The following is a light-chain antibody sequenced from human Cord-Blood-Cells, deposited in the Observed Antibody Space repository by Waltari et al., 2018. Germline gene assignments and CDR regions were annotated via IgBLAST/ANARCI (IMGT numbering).Light chain of an antibody. V-gene: IGLV2-8*01. CDR1: RGDVGGYNY. J-gene: IGLJ1*01. Sequence: QSALTQPPSASGSPGQSVTISCTGTRGDVGGYNYVSWYQQHPGKAPKLMIYEGSKRPSGVPDRFSGSKSGNTASLTVSGLQAEDEADYYCSSYAGSNNYVFGTGTKVTVL. CDR2: EGS. CDR3: SSYAGSNNYV.